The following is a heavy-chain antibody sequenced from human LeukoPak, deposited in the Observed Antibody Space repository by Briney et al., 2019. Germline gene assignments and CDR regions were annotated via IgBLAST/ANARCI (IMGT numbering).Heavy chain of an antibody. V-gene: IGHV4-34*01. D-gene: IGHD6-6*01. CDR1: GGSFSGYH. J-gene: IGHJ4*02. Sequence: SETLSLTCAVYGGSFSGYHWSWIRQPPGKGLEWIGEINHRGSTNCNPSPKSRVTMSVDTSKNQFSLKLTSVTAADTAVYFCARGRGAARFVTIEFDYWGQGALVTVSS. CDR3: ARGRGAARFVTIEFDY. CDR2: INHRGST.